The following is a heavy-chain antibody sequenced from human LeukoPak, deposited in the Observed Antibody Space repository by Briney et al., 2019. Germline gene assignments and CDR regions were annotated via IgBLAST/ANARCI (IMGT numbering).Heavy chain of an antibody. CDR2: IYYSGST. V-gene: IGHV4-59*05. CDR1: GGSISSYY. CDR3: ARLSYYDSSGYAPNFDY. Sequence: SETLSLTCAVSGGSISSYYWSWIRQPPGKGLEWIGSIYYSGSTYYNPSLKSRVPISVDTSKNQFSLKLSSVTAADTAVYYCARLSYYDSSGYAPNFDYWGQGTLVTVSS. D-gene: IGHD3-22*01. J-gene: IGHJ4*02.